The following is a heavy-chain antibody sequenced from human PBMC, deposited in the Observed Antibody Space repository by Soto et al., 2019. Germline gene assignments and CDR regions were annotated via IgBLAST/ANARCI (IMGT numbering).Heavy chain of an antibody. CDR2: ISGSGGST. J-gene: IGHJ6*02. V-gene: IGHV3-23*01. D-gene: IGHD6-19*01. CDR3: ASDSSSGWPQYYYYGMDV. CDR1: GFTFSSYA. Sequence: EVQLLESGGGLVQPGGSLRLSCAASGFTFSSYAMSWVRQAPGKGLEWVSAISGSGGSTYYADSVKGRFTISRDNSKNTLYLQMNSLRAEDTAVYYCASDSSSGWPQYYYYGMDVWGQGTTVTVSS.